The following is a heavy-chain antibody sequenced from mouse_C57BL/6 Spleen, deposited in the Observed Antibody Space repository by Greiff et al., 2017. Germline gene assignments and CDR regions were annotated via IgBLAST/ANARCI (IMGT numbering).Heavy chain of an antibody. CDR3: AREKLGMDY. D-gene: IGHD4-1*01. J-gene: IGHJ4*01. CDR2: INPNNGGT. V-gene: IGHV1-22*01. Sequence: EVQGVESGPELVKPGASVKMSCKASGYTFTDYNMHWVKQSHGKSLEWIGYINPNNGGTSYNQKFKGKATLTVNKSSSTAYMELRSLTSEDSAVYYCAREKLGMDYWGQGTSVTVSS. CDR1: GYTFTDYN.